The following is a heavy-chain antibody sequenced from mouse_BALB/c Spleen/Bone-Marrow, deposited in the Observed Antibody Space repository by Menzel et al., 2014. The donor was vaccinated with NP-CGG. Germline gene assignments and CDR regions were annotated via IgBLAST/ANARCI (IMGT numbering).Heavy chain of an antibody. Sequence: EVQLQQSGPGLVKPGASMKISCKASGYSFTGNTMNWAKQSHGKNLEWIGLINPYNGGTGYNQKFKGKATLTVDKSSSTAYMEILSLTSEDCAVYYCARESAYSGKGIFAYWGQGTLVTVSA. J-gene: IGHJ3*01. D-gene: IGHD2-10*01. CDR1: GYSFTGNT. CDR3: ARESAYSGKGIFAY. CDR2: INPYNGGT. V-gene: IGHV1-18*01.